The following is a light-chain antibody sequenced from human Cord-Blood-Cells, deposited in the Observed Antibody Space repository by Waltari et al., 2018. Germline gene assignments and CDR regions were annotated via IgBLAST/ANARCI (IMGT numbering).Light chain of an antibody. J-gene: IGLJ1*01. V-gene: IGLV3-21*04. CDR1: NIGGKS. CDR2: YDS. CDR3: QVWDSSSDHYV. Sequence: SYVLTQPPSVSVAPGKTDRITCGGNNIGGKSVPWYRQKPGKAPVLVIDYDSHRHSGIPGRFSGSNSGNTATLTISRVEAGDEADYYCQVWDSSSDHYVFGTGTKVTVL.